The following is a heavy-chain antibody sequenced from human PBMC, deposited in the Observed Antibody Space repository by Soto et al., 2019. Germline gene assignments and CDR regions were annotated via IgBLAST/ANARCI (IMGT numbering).Heavy chain of an antibody. CDR1: GGTFSSYA. D-gene: IGHD6-19*01. CDR2: IIPIFGTA. J-gene: IGHJ6*04. V-gene: IGHV1-69*13. Sequence: SVKVSCKASGGTFSSYAISWVRQAPGQGLEWMGGIIPIFGTANYAQKFQGRVTITADESTSTAYMELSSLRSEDTAVYYCARDSPQSRAGRRNYGMDVWGEGTTVTVYS. CDR3: ARDSPQSRAGRRNYGMDV.